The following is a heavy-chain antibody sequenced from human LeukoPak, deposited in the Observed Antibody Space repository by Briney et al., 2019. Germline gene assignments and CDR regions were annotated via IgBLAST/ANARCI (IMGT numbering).Heavy chain of an antibody. CDR1: GFTFSSYG. J-gene: IGHJ4*02. CDR2: IWYDGSNK. D-gene: IGHD4-11*01. Sequence: GSLRLSCAASGFTFSSYGMHWVRQAPGKGLEWVAVIWYDGSNKYYADSVKGRFTISRDNSKNTLYLQMNSLRAEDTAVYYCARDKRSLQSGGFDYWGQGTLVTVSS. V-gene: IGHV3-33*01. CDR3: ARDKRSLQSGGFDY.